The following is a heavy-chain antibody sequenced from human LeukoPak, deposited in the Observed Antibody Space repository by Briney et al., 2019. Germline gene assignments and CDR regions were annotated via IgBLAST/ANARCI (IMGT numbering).Heavy chain of an antibody. D-gene: IGHD6-19*01. V-gene: IGHV3-74*01. J-gene: IGHJ2*01. Sequence: PGGSLRLSCAASGFTFSSYWMHWVRHAPGKGLVWVSRIDSDGSSTTYADSVKGRFTISRDNAKNTLYLQMNSLRAEDTAVYYCARPPYSSGSFDLWGRGTLVTVSS. CDR3: ARPPYSSGSFDL. CDR2: IDSDGSST. CDR1: GFTFSSYW.